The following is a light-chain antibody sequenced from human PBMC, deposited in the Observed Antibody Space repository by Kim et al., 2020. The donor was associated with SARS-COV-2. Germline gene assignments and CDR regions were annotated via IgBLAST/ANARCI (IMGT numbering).Light chain of an antibody. CDR3: MLYFSGGTWL. CDR2: NTN. V-gene: IGLV8-61*01. J-gene: IGLJ2*01. CDR1: SGSVSTNFY. Sequence: GGTVTRTCGLSSGSVSTNFYPGWYQQTPGQAPRTLIYNTNIRSSGVPDRFSGSILGNKAVLTITGAQADDESDYHCMLYFSGGTWLFGGGTKLTVL.